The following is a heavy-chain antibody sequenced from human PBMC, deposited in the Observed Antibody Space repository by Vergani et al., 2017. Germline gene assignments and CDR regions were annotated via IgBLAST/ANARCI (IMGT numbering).Heavy chain of an antibody. CDR3: ARDGHYYDSSGPFDY. D-gene: IGHD3-22*01. CDR1: GGSISSYY. J-gene: IGHJ4*02. Sequence: QVQLQESDPGLVKPSETLSLTCTVSGGSISSYYWSWIRQPPGKGLEWIGYIYYSGSTNYNPSLKSRVTISVDTSKNQFSLKLSSVTAADTAVYYCARDGHYYDSSGPFDYWGQGTLVTVSS. CDR2: IYYSGST. V-gene: IGHV4-59*01.